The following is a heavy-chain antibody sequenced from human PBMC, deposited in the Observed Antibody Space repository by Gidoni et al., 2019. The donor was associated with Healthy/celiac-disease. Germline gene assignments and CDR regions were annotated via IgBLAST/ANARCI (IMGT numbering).Heavy chain of an antibody. J-gene: IGHJ2*01. CDR1: GGSIRSYY. D-gene: IGHD3-22*01. CDR2: IYYSGST. V-gene: IGHV4-59*01. Sequence: QVQLQESCPGLVKPSETLSLTCTVSGGSIRSYYWSWIRQPPGKGLEWIGYIYYSGSTNYNPSLKSRVTISVDTSKNQFSLKLSSVTAADTAVYYCARHSSGYYSGSYWYFDLWGRGTLVTVSS. CDR3: ARHSSGYYSGSYWYFDL.